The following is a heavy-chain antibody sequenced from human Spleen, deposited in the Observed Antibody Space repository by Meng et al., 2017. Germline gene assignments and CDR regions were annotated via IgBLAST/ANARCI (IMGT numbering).Heavy chain of an antibody. CDR1: GFTFSNAW. Sequence: GESLKISCAASGFTFSNAWMSWVRQAPGKGLEWVGRIKSKTDGGTTDYAAPVKGRFTISRDDSKNTLYLQMNSLKTEDTAVYYCTTDLVTITMVRGVIPPPYYFDYWGQGTLVTVSS. CDR3: TTDLVTITMVRGVIPPPYYFDY. J-gene: IGHJ4*02. D-gene: IGHD3-10*01. V-gene: IGHV3-15*01. CDR2: IKSKTDGGTT.